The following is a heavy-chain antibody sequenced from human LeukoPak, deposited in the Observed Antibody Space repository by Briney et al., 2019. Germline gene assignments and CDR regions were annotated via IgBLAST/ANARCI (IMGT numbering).Heavy chain of an antibody. V-gene: IGHV3-9*01. CDR3: AKGDIAAAASGHDY. J-gene: IGHJ4*02. Sequence: GRSLRLSCAASGFTFDDYAMHWVRQAPGKGLEWVSGISWNSGSIGYADSVKGRFTISRDNAKNSLYLQMNSLRAEDTALYYCAKGDIAAAASGHDYWGQGTLVTVSS. D-gene: IGHD6-13*01. CDR2: ISWNSGSI. CDR1: GFTFDDYA.